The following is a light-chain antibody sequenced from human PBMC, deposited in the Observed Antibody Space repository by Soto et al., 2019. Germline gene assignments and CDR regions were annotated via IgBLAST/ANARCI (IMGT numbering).Light chain of an antibody. V-gene: IGKV3-20*01. Sequence: EIVFTYSSGTLSFSPVERATLSCRASESVTSTYLAWHQQKPGQAPRLLMYAASSRAAGIPDRFSGSGSGTDFTLTISRLEPQDFAVYYCQQHGSWGITFGPGTKVDIK. CDR2: AAS. CDR3: QQHGSWGIT. CDR1: ESVTSTY. J-gene: IGKJ3*01.